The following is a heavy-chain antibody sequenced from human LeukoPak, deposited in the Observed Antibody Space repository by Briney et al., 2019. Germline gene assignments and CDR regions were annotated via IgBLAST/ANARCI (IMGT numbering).Heavy chain of an antibody. CDR1: GGTFSSYA. CDR2: IIPIFGTA. Sequence: SVKVSCKASGGTFSSYATSWVRQAPGQGLEWMGRIIPIFGTANYAQKFQGRVTITADKSTSTAYMELSSLRSEDTAVYYCATNIVVVPAAIGSGWFDPWGQGTLVTVSS. J-gene: IGHJ5*02. V-gene: IGHV1-69*06. D-gene: IGHD2-2*01. CDR3: ATNIVVVPAAIGSGWFDP.